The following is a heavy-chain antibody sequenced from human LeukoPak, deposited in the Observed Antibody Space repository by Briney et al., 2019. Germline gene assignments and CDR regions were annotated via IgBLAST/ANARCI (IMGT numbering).Heavy chain of an antibody. V-gene: IGHV3-48*04. Sequence: YISSSSTTIYYADSVKGRFTISRDNAKNSLYLQMNSLRAEDTAVYYCAPHPDYYDSSGYHYWGQGTLVTVSS. D-gene: IGHD3-22*01. CDR3: APHPDYYDSSGYHY. CDR2: ISSSSTTI. J-gene: IGHJ4*02.